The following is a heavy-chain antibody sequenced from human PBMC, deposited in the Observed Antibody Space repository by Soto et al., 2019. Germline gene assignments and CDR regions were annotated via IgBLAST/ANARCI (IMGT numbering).Heavy chain of an antibody. CDR1: GFTFSSYS. D-gene: IGHD4-17*01. V-gene: IGHV3-21*01. CDR2: ISSSSYI. J-gene: IGHJ6*02. Sequence: GGSLRLSCAASGFTFSSYSMNWVRQAPGKGLEWVSSISSSSYIYYADSVKGRFTISKDNAKNSLYLQMNSLRAEDTAVYYCASAYGDGNYYYYGMDVWGQGTTVTVSS. CDR3: ASAYGDGNYYYYGMDV.